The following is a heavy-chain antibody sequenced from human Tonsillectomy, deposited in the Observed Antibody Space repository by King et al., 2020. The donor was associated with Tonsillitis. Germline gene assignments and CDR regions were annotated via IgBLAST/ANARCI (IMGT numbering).Heavy chain of an antibody. Sequence: QLQESGPGLVKPSETLSLTCTVSGGSISSSSYYWGWIRQPPGKGLEWIGSIYYSGSTYYNPSLKSRVTISVDTSKNQFSLKLISVTAADTAVYYCARELAAAGVDWFDPWGQGTLVTVSS. D-gene: IGHD6-13*01. CDR1: GGSISSSSYY. V-gene: IGHV4-39*02. CDR2: IYYSGST. CDR3: ARELAAAGVDWFDP. J-gene: IGHJ5*02.